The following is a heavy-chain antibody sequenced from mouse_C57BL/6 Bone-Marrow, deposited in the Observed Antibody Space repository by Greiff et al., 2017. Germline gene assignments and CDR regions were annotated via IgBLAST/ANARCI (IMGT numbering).Heavy chain of an antibody. D-gene: IGHD2-4*01. V-gene: IGHV1-64*01. CDR1: GYTFTSYW. CDR3: ARRIYDYDGDWYFDV. Sequence: VQLQQPGAELVKPGASVKLSCKASGYTFTSYWMHWVKQRPGQGLEWIGMIHPNSGSTNYNEKFKSKATLTVDKSSSTAYMQLSSLTSEDSAVYHCARRIYDYDGDWYFDVWGTGTTVTVSS. CDR2: IHPNSGST. J-gene: IGHJ1*03.